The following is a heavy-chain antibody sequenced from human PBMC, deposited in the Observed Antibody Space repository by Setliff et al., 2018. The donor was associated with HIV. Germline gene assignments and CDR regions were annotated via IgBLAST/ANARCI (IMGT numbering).Heavy chain of an antibody. CDR2: IIPILGIP. CDR3: ARGYSSGNYYYYYLDV. Sequence: SVKVSCKASGGAFISHTFTWVRQAPGQGLEWMGRIIPILGIPNYAQNFQGRLTISADKSTRTAYLELSSLRSDGSAVYYCARGYSSGNYYYYYLDVWGKGTTVTVSS. D-gene: IGHD6-19*01. V-gene: IGHV1-69*02. CDR1: GGAFISHT. J-gene: IGHJ6*03.